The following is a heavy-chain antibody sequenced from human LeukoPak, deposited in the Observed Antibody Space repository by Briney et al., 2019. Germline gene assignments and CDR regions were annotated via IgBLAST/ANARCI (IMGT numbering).Heavy chain of an antibody. CDR2: IYYSGST. D-gene: IGHD3-3*01. V-gene: IGHV4-59*06. Sequence: SETLSLTCTVSGDSISSYDWSWIRQPPGKGLEWIGYIYYSGSTYYNPSLKGRVTISVDTSKNQFSLKLSSVTAADTAVYYCARRITIFGVVISATAFDPWGQGTLVTVSS. J-gene: IGHJ5*02. CDR1: GDSISSYD. CDR3: ARRITIFGVVISATAFDP.